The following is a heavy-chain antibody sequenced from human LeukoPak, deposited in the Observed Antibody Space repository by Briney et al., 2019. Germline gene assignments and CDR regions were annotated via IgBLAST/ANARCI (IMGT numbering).Heavy chain of an antibody. V-gene: IGHV4-59*01. CDR1: GCSISSYY. CDR2: IYYSGST. D-gene: IGHD5-18*01. Sequence: SETLSLTCTVSGCSISSYYWSWIRQPPGKGLEWIGYIYYSGSTNYNPSLKSRVTISVDTSKNQFSLKLSSVTAADTAVYYCARSDSYGYVYYFDYWGQGTLVTVSS. CDR3: ARSDSYGYVYYFDY. J-gene: IGHJ4*02.